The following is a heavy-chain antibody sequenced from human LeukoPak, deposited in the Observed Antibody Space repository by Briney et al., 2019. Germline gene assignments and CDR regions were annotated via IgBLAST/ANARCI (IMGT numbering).Heavy chain of an antibody. CDR1: GFTFSSYG. D-gene: IGHD3-16*02. J-gene: IGHJ4*02. V-gene: IGHV3-30*18. Sequence: GGSLRLSCAASGFTFSSYGMHWVRQAPGKGLEWVAVISYDGSNKYYADSVKGRFTISRDNSKNTLYLQMNSLRAEDTAVYYCAKSRGLGVWGSYRYVHSYFDYWGQGTLVTVSS. CDR2: ISYDGSNK. CDR3: AKSRGLGVWGSYRYVHSYFDY.